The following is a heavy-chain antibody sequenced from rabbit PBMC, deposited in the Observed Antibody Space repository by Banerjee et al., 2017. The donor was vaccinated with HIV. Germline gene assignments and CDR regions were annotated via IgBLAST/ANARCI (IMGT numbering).Heavy chain of an antibody. D-gene: IGHD7-1*01. J-gene: IGHJ4*01. Sequence: QSLEESGGGLVQPEGSLTLTCTASGFSISSSHYMCWVRQAPGKGLEWIACIWGGSTDSTYYANWAKGRFTISKTSSTTVTPQMTSLTAADTATYFCEKEPSNGNSSPNLWGQGTLVTVS. CDR3: EKEPSNGNSSPNL. CDR2: IWGGSTDST. V-gene: IGHV1S40*01. CDR1: GFSISSSHY.